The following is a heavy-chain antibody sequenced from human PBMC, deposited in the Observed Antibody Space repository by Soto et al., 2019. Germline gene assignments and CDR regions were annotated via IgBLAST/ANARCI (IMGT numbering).Heavy chain of an antibody. Sequence: QVQLVQSGAEVKKPGASVKVSCKASGYTFTSYDINWVRQATGQACEWMGWMNPNKGNTGYAQKFQGRGTMTRNTSISTDYIELFSLRSEDTDVDYCASSPRNWGFDYWGQGTLVTVSS. V-gene: IGHV1-8*01. CDR1: GYTFTSYD. J-gene: IGHJ4*02. CDR2: MNPNKGNT. CDR3: ASSPRNWGFDY. D-gene: IGHD7-27*01.